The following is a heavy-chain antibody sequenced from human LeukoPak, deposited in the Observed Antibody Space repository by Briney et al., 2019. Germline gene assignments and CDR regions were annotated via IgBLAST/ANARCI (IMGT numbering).Heavy chain of an antibody. CDR2: ISWNSGSI. Sequence: GGSLRLSCAASGFTFDDYAMHWDRQAPGKGLEWVSGISWNSGSIGYADSGKGRFTISRDNAKNSLYLQVNSLRAEDTALYYCAKDPRYYYDSSGYWELYYFDYWGQGTLVTVSS. CDR3: AKDPRYYYDSSGYWELYYFDY. D-gene: IGHD3-22*01. CDR1: GFTFDDYA. J-gene: IGHJ4*02. V-gene: IGHV3-9*01.